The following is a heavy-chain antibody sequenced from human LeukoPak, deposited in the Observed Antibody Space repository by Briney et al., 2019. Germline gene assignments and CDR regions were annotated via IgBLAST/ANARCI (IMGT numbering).Heavy chain of an antibody. D-gene: IGHD1-26*01. J-gene: IGHJ4*02. V-gene: IGHV1-18*04. CDR1: GYTFTDYY. CDR3: ARDESSGSYYFDY. Sequence: ASVKVSCKASGYTFTDYYIHWVRQAPGQGLEWMAWISVYNGNTKYAQKVQGRVTMTTDTSTSTAYMELRSLRSDDTAVYYCARDESSGSYYFDYWGQGTLVTVSS. CDR2: ISVYNGNT.